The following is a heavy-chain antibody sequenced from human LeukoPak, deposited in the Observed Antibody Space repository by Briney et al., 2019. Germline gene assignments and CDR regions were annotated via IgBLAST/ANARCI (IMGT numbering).Heavy chain of an antibody. V-gene: IGHV4-31*03. Sequence: SQTLSLTCTVSGGSISSGGYYWSWIRQHPGKGLEWIGYIYYSGSTYYNPSLTSRVSISVDTSKNHFSLKLSSVTAADTAVYYCAGSKWSAYCGGDCYTVYFDYWGQGTLVTVSS. CDR1: GGSISSGGYY. D-gene: IGHD2-21*02. CDR3: AGSKWSAYCGGDCYTVYFDY. J-gene: IGHJ4*02. CDR2: IYYSGST.